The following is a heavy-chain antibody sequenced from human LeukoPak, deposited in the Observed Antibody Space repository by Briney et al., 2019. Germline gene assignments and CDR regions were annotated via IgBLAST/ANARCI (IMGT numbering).Heavy chain of an antibody. CDR3: ARGGYSFDY. CDR2: LHADGVEQ. D-gene: IGHD5-18*01. J-gene: IGHJ4*02. V-gene: IGHV3-7*01. Sequence: GGSLRLSIAASGFSLSGYWMTWVRQAPGKGLEWVARLHADGVEQNYVDSVTGRFTMSRDNAKNSLDLQMNSLRVEDTAVYYCARGGYSFDYLGQGTLVAVSS. CDR1: GFSLSGYW.